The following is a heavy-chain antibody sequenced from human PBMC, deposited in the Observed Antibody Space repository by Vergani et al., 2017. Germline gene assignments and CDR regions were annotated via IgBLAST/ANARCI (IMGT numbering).Heavy chain of an antibody. J-gene: IGHJ4*02. V-gene: IGHV1-69*12. CDR3: ATEVVGTSTNYFDS. D-gene: IGHD2-15*01. CDR1: GGTFSSYA. CDR2: IIPIFGTA. Sequence: QVQLVQSGAEVKKPGSSVKVSCKASGGTFSSYAISWVRQAPGQGLEWMGGIIPIFGTANYAQKFQGRVTITADESTSTAYMELSSLTSDDTAVYYCATEVVGTSTNYFDSWGQGTLVTVSS.